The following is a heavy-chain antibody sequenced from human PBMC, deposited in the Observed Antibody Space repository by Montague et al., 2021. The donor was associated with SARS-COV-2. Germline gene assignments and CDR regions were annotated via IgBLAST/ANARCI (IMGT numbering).Heavy chain of an antibody. CDR3: ARVGRQQLVRLSGMDV. Sequence: SETLSLTCTVSGGSISSSSYDWGWIRQPPGKGLEWIGSIYYSGSTYYXXXLKSRVTISVDTSKNQFSLKLSSVTAADTAVYYCARVGRQQLVRLSGMDVWGQGATVTVS. CDR1: GGSISSSSYD. V-gene: IGHV4-39*07. D-gene: IGHD6-13*01. J-gene: IGHJ6*02. CDR2: IYYSGST.